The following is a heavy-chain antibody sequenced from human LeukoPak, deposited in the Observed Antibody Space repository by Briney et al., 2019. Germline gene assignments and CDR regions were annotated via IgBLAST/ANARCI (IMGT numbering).Heavy chain of an antibody. CDR1: GFAVNTYD. CDR2: FGISGTI. D-gene: IGHD5/OR15-5a*01. Sequence: GSLRLSCAASGFAVNTYDMHWVRQAPGEGPQWIAYFGISGTIYYADSVRGRFTISRDSAKNSLYLQMNGLRVDDTAIYYCAGYGVYPYWGQGTPVTVSS. J-gene: IGHJ4*02. V-gene: IGHV3-48*01. CDR3: AGYGVYPY.